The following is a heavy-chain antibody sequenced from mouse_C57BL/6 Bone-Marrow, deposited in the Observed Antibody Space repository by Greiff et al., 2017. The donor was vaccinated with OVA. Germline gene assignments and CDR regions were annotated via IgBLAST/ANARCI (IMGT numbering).Heavy chain of an antibody. Sequence: QVQLQQSGPELVKPGASVKISCKASGYAFSSSWMNWVKQRPGKGLEWIGRIYPGDGDTNYNGKFKGKATLTADQSSSTAYMQLSSLTSEDSAVYFCARRGYFDYWGQGTTLTVSS. CDR1: GYAFSSSW. CDR2: IYPGDGDT. J-gene: IGHJ2*01. CDR3: ARRGYFDY. V-gene: IGHV1-82*01.